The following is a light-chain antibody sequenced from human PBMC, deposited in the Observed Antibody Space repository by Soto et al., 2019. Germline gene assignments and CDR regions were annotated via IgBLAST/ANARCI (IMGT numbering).Light chain of an antibody. J-gene: IGLJ1*01. CDR1: DVGGYNY. V-gene: IGLV2-11*01. Sequence: QSALPQPRSVSGSPGQSVTISCSDVGGYNYVSWYQQHPGKAPKLIIYDVNKRPSGVPDRFSGSQSGNTASLTISGLQAEDEADYHCCSYAGSYTYVFGTGTQLTVL. CDR3: CSYAGSYTYV. CDR2: DVN.